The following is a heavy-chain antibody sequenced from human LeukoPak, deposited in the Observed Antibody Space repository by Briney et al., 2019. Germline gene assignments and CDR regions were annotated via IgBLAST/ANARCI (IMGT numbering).Heavy chain of an antibody. CDR2: ISSSGSTI. J-gene: IGHJ4*02. D-gene: IGHD2-2*01. Sequence: PGGSLRLSCAASGFTFSDYYMSWIRQAPGKGLEWVSYISSSGSTIYYADSVKGRFTISRDNAKNSLYPQMNSLRAEDTAVYYCARPCSSTSCPVGYWGQGTLVTVSS. V-gene: IGHV3-11*01. CDR3: ARPCSSTSCPVGY. CDR1: GFTFSDYY.